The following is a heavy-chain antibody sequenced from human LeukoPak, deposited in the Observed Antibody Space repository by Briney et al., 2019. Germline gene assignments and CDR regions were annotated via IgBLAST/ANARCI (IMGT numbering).Heavy chain of an antibody. J-gene: IGHJ4*02. CDR2: IYYSGST. D-gene: IGHD2-21*02. V-gene: IGHV4-59*08. Sequence: SETLSLTCTVSGGSISSYYWSWIRQPPGKGLEWIGYIYYSGSTNYNPSLKSRVTISVDTSKNQFSLKLSSVTAADTAVYYCARYNMLAYCGGDCYYYFDYWGQGTLVTVSS. CDR3: ARYNMLAYCGGDCYYYFDY. CDR1: GGSISSYY.